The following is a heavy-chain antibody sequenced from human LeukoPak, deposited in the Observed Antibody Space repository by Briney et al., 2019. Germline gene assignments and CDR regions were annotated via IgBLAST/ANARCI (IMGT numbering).Heavy chain of an antibody. V-gene: IGHV4-38-2*01. Sequence: SETLSLTCAVSGYYITSAYYWGWLRQPPGKGLEWIGSIYHSGSTYYNPSLKSRVTISVDTSKNQFSLKLSSVTAADTAVYYCARGWGRGSSTSLDAFDIWGQGTMVTVSS. D-gene: IGHD2-2*01. J-gene: IGHJ3*02. CDR1: GYYITSAYY. CDR3: ARGWGRGSSTSLDAFDI. CDR2: IYHSGST.